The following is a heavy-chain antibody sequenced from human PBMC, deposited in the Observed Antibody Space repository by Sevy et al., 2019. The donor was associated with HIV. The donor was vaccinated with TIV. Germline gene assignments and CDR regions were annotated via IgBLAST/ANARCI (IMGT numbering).Heavy chain of an antibody. V-gene: IGHV3-23*01. J-gene: IGHJ4*02. CDR3: AQGYSGVIIRGIDY. Sequence: GGSLRLSCAASGFTFSSYAFTWVRQTPGVGLECVSGVSPSGASTYYAESVKGRFTISRDNSKNTVFLQMNSLRAEDTAVYYCAQGYSGVIIRGIDYWGQGTLVTVSS. CDR1: GFTFSSYA. CDR2: VSPSGAST. D-gene: IGHD3-3*01.